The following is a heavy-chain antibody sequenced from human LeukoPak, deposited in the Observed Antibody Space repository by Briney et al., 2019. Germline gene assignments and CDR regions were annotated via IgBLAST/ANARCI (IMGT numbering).Heavy chain of an antibody. CDR2: ISSSSTI. D-gene: IGHD6-13*01. CDR3: ASWAGTATGFSGPFDY. Sequence: GGSLRLSCAASGFTFSSYEMNWVRQAPGKGLEWLSHISSSSTIYYADSVKGRFTISRDNAKNSLYLQMNSLRAEDTAVYYCASWAGTATGFSGPFDYWGQGTLVTVSS. V-gene: IGHV3-48*03. J-gene: IGHJ4*02. CDR1: GFTFSSYE.